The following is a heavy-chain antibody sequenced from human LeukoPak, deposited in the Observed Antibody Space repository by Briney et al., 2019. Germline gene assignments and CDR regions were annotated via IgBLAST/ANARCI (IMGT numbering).Heavy chain of an antibody. V-gene: IGHV1-69*04. CDR1: GGTFNHFG. J-gene: IGHJ4*02. CDR3: ARDSGRPPTSFDY. D-gene: IGHD1-1*01. CDR2: IIPILDLT. Sequence: SVKVSCKASGGTFNHFGINWVRQAPGQGLEWMGRIIPILDLTKYAPKIQDRVTIIADKSTSTAYMELNSLRSEDTAVYFCARDSGRPPTSFDYWGQGTLVTVSS.